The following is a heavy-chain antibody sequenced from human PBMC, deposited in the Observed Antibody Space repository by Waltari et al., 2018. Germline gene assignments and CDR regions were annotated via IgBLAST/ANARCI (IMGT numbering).Heavy chain of an antibody. CDR3: AKPPTYYYDSSGYPEY. CDR1: GFTFSRFW. J-gene: IGHJ4*02. Sequence: EVQLVESGGNLVQPGASLRLSCAASGFTFSRFWMHWIRQGPGKGLVWVSRINSDGTSIGYADSVKGRFTISRDNAKNTLYLQMNSLRAEDTAVYYCAKPPTYYYDSSGYPEYWGQGTLVTVSS. D-gene: IGHD3-22*01. V-gene: IGHV3-74*01. CDR2: INSDGTSI.